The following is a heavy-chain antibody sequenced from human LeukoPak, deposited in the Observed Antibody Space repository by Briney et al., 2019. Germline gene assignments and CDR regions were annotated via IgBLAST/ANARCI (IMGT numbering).Heavy chain of an antibody. D-gene: IGHD2-2*01. CDR2: ISSSSSNI. V-gene: IGHV3-48*01. CDR3: AKPVPAHDSKN. J-gene: IGHJ4*02. CDR1: GFSFSTYS. Sequence: GGSLRLSCAASGFSFSTYSMNWVRQAPGKGLEWVSYISSSSSNIYYADSVKGRFTISRDNAKNSLYLQMNSLRAEDTAVYYCAKPVPAHDSKNWGQGTLVTVSS.